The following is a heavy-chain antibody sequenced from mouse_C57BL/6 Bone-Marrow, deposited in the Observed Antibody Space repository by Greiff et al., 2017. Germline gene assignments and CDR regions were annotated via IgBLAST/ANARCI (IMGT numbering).Heavy chain of an antibody. V-gene: IGHV1-15*01. CDR2: IDPETGGT. D-gene: IGHD2-2*01. CDR3: RGEGGYDDLYAMDD. CDR1: GYTFTDYE. J-gene: IGHJ4*01. Sequence: VQLQQSGAELVRPGASVTLSCKASGYTFTDYEMHWVKQTPVHGLEWIGAIDPETGGTAYNQKFKGKAILTADKSSSTAYMELRSLTSEDSAVYYCRGEGGYDDLYAMDDWGQGTSVTVSS.